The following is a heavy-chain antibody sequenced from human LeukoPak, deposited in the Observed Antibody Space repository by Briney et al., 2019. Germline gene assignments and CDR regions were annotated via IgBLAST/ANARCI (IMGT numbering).Heavy chain of an antibody. V-gene: IGHV4-34*01. J-gene: IGHJ5*02. CDR2: INHSGST. CDR3: ARERYFDP. CDR1: GGSFSGYY. D-gene: IGHD3-9*01. Sequence: SETLSLTCAVYGGSFSGYYWSWNRQPPGKGLEWIGEINHSGSTNYNPSLKSRVTISVDTSKNQLSLKLSSVTAADTAVYYCARERYFDPWGQGTLVTVSS.